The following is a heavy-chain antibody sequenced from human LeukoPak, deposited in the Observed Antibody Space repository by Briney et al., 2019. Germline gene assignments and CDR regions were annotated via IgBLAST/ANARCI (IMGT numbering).Heavy chain of an antibody. CDR1: GGTFSSYA. V-gene: IGHV1-69*05. CDR2: IIPIFGTA. D-gene: IGHD6-19*01. Sequence: SVKVSCKASGGTFSSYAISWVRQAPGQGLEWMGGIIPIFGTANYAQKFQGRVTITTDESTSTAYMELSSLRSEDTAVYYCARQAVAELDAFDIWGQGTMVTVSS. CDR3: ARQAVAELDAFDI. J-gene: IGHJ3*02.